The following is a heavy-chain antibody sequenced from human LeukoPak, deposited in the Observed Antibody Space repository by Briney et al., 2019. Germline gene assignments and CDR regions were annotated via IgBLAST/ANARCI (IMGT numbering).Heavy chain of an antibody. CDR1: GGSVSDSSYY. J-gene: IGHJ3*02. Sequence: VEPSETLSLTCTVSGGSVSDSSYYWGWIRQPPGKGLEWIGEINRSGTTNYNPTLKSRVTISVDTSKSQVSLKLSSVTAADTAVYYCARDPTPIWGQGTMVTVSS. V-gene: IGHV4-39*07. CDR2: INRSGTT. CDR3: ARDPTPI. D-gene: IGHD4-17*01.